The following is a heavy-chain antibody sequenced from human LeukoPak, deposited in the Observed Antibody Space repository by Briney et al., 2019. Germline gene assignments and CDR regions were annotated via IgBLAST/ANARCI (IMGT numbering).Heavy chain of an antibody. CDR3: ARILNYYDSSGGAFDI. D-gene: IGHD3-22*01. J-gene: IGHJ3*02. Sequence: SETLSLTCTVSGGSISSSSYYWGWICQPPGKGLEWIGSIYYSGSTYYNPSLKSRVTISVDTSKNQFSLKLSSVTAADTAVYYCARILNYYDSSGGAFDIWGQGTMVTVSS. CDR2: IYYSGST. CDR1: GGSISSSSYY. V-gene: IGHV4-39*01.